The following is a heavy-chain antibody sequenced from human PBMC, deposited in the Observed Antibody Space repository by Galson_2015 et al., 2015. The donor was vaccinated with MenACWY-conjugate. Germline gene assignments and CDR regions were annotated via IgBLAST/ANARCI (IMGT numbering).Heavy chain of an antibody. J-gene: IGHJ4*02. CDR2: IDPGDSDT. D-gene: IGHD5-12*01. Sequence: QSGAEVKKPGESLKISCKGSGYSLSSYWIGWVRQMPGKGLEWMGIIDPGDSDTRYSPSFHGQVTISADKSISTAYLQWSSLKASDTAIYYCARGYIAKGLSSYWGQGTLVTVSS. V-gene: IGHV5-51*03. CDR3: ARGYIAKGLSSY. CDR1: GYSLSSYW.